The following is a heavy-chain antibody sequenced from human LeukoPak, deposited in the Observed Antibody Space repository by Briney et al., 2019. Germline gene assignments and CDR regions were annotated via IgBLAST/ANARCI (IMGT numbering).Heavy chain of an antibody. CDR1: GYTFTSYD. CDR3: AREEWELNFDY. CDR2: MNPNSGNT. V-gene: IGHV1-8*03. Sequence: ASVKVSCKASGYTFTSYDINWVRQATGQGLEWMGWMNPNSGNTGYAQKFQGRVTITRNTSISTAYMELSSLRSEDTAVYYCAREEWELNFDYWGQGTLVTVSS. D-gene: IGHD1-26*01. J-gene: IGHJ4*02.